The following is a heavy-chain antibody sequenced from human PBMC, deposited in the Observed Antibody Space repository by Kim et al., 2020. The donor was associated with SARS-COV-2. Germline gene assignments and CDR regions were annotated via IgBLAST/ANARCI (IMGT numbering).Heavy chain of an antibody. CDR2: IWYDGSKK. J-gene: IGHJ4*02. V-gene: IGHV3-30*02. D-gene: IGHD1-26*01. CDR3: AKRRNSVTSHLDY. CDR1: GISITSYD. Sequence: GGSLRLSCVVSGISITSYDMHWVRQAPGKGLEWVAVIWYDGSKKYSVDSVKGRFSISRDSSKNTLYLQMNSLRTEDTATYYCAKRRNSVTSHLDYWGQGT.